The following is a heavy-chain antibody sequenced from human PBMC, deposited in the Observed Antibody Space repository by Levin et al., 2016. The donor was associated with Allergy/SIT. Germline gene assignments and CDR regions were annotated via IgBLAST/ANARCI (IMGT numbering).Heavy chain of an antibody. D-gene: IGHD1-14*01. CDR2: IGSRGTTM. J-gene: IGHJ4*02. Sequence: GGSLRLSCAASGFTFSSYEMNWVRQAPGKGLEWVSYIGSRGTTMYYADSVKGRFTVSRDNAKNSLYLQMNGLRPEDTAVYYCARVTAGHNDRTDNWGQGTLVIVSS. CDR3: ARVTAGHNDRTDN. V-gene: IGHV3-48*03. CDR1: GFTFSSYE.